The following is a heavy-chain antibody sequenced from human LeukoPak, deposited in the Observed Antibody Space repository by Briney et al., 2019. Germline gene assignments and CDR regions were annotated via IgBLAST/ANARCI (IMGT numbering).Heavy chain of an antibody. J-gene: IGHJ6*03. CDR3: ARDIVLISSYCYYYMDV. CDR1: GYTFTSYG. D-gene: IGHD2-8*01. CDR2: ISAYNGNT. V-gene: IGHV1-18*01. Sequence: ASVKVSCKASGYTFTSYGISWVRQAPGQGLEWMGWISAYNGNTNYAQKLQGRVTMTTDTSTSTAYMELRSLRSDDTAVYYCARDIVLISSYCYYYMDVWGKGTTVTVSS.